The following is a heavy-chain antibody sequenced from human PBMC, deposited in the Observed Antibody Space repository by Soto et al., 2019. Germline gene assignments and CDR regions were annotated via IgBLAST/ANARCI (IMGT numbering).Heavy chain of an antibody. CDR3: AKEEWELTRPRFDY. CDR2: ISSSGSTI. CDR1: GFTFSSYE. D-gene: IGHD1-26*01. J-gene: IGHJ4*02. Sequence: SCAASGFTFSSYEMNWVRQAPGKGLEWVSYISSSGSTIYYVDSVKGRFTISRDSSRNTLYLQMNGLRDEDTAVYYCAKEEWELTRPRFDYWGQGTLVTVSS. V-gene: IGHV3-48*03.